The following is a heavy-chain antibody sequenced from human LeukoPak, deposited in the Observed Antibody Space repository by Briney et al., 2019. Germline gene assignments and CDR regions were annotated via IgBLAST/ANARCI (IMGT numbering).Heavy chain of an antibody. V-gene: IGHV3-23*01. CDR1: GFTFNRYA. D-gene: IGHD4-17*01. CDR2: ISYSGGST. CDR3: AKDLTYGDGRWEFAS. J-gene: IGHJ5*01. Sequence: GGSLRLSCAASGFTFNRYAMSWVRQAPGMGLEWVSGISYSGGSTYYADSVRGRFTTSRDNSRDTLFLEMSSLRGDDTAIYFCAKDLTYGDGRWEFASWGQGTLVTVA.